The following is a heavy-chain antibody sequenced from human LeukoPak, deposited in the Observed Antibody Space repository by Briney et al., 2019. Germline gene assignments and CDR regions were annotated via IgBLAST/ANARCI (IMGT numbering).Heavy chain of an antibody. CDR1: GFTFSTYS. CDR3: ARVAFGLYVMDV. V-gene: IGHV3-21*01. D-gene: IGHD3/OR15-3a*01. CDR2: ISSDSNYI. J-gene: IGHJ6*02. Sequence: GGSLRLSCAASGFTFSTYSMTWVRQAPGKGLEWVSSISSDSNYIYYADSLKGRFTISRDNAKNSLYLQMISLRAEDTAVYYCARVAFGLYVMDVWGQGTTVTISS.